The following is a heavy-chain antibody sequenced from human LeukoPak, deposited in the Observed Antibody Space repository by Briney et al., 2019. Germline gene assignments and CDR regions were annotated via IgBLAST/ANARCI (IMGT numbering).Heavy chain of an antibody. CDR3: AKRGVVVRVFLVGFHKEAYYFDS. J-gene: IGHJ4*02. V-gene: IGHV3-23*01. D-gene: IGHD3-16*02. Sequence: GGSLRLSCRVSGNTLSNYGMTWVRQAPGKGLEWVAGLSGSAGGSNYADSVKGRFTISRDNSKNTLFLQMDRLRAEDTAVYFCAKRGVVVRVFLVGFHKEAYYFDSWGQGALVTVSS. CDR2: LSGSAGGS. CDR1: GNTLSNYG.